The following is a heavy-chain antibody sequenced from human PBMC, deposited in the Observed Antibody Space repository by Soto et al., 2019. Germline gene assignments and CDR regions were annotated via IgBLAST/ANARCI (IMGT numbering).Heavy chain of an antibody. CDR3: AKDEVLRYFDWLSYAFDI. V-gene: IGHV3-23*01. Sequence: EVPLLESGGGLVQPGGSLRLSCAASGFTFSSYAMSWVRQAPGKGLEWVSAISGSGGSTYYADSVKGRFTISRDNSKNTLYLQMNSLRAEDTAVYYCAKDEVLRYFDWLSYAFDIWGQGTMVTVSS. D-gene: IGHD3-9*01. J-gene: IGHJ3*02. CDR2: ISGSGGST. CDR1: GFTFSSYA.